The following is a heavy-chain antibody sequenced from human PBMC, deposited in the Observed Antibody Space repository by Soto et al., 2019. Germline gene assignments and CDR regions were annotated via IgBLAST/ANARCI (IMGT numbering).Heavy chain of an antibody. CDR1: GYSFTSYW. J-gene: IGHJ6*02. D-gene: IGHD2-21*02. CDR3: ATPSRLNYYGMDV. V-gene: IGHV5-51*01. Sequence: RGESLKISCKGSGYSFTSYWIGWVRQMPGKGLEWMGIIYPGDSDTRYSPSFQGQVTISADKSISTAYLQWSSLKASDTAMYYCATPSRLNYYGMDVWGQGTTVTVSS. CDR2: IYPGDSDT.